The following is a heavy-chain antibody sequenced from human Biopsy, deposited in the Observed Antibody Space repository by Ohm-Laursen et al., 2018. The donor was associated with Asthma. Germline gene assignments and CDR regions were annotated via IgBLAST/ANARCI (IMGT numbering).Heavy chain of an antibody. V-gene: IGHV1-18*01. CDR1: GYIFNSAG. J-gene: IGHJ6*02. CDR2: ISVYNGNT. Sequence: ATVKVSCKTSGYIFNSAGITWVRRAPGQGLEWMGWISVYNGNTKVAQKLQDRVTMITDTSTSTAYMELRSLRSDDTAVYFCARAVDYSHYYGIDVWGQGTTATVS. CDR3: ARAVDYSHYYGIDV. D-gene: IGHD3-10*01.